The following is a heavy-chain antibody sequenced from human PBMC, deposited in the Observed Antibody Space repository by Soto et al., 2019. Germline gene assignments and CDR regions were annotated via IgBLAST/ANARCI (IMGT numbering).Heavy chain of an antibody. D-gene: IGHD2-21*02. Sequence: EVQLVESEGGLVQGGGSLRLSCAASGLTFNYYWMHWVRQAPGQGLVWVSHIHSDGSTTTYADSVKGRFTISRDNAKNTLYLQMNSLRAEDTAVYYCVRGDKGGFDLWGQGTTVTVSS. CDR1: GLTFNYYW. CDR3: VRGDKGGFDL. V-gene: IGHV3-74*01. CDR2: IHSDGSTT. J-gene: IGHJ3*01.